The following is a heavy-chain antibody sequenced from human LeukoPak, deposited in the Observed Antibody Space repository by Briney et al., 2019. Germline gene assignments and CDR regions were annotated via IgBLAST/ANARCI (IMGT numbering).Heavy chain of an antibody. V-gene: IGHV3-74*01. Sequence: GGSLRLSCAGSGFTLSSNWMHWVRQAPGKGLVWVSRFYSDGSRTNYADSVKGRFTISRDNSKNTLYLQMNSLRAEDTAVYYCAKDPTRGITPLYMDVWGKGTTVTVSS. J-gene: IGHJ6*03. CDR3: AKDPTRGITPLYMDV. CDR1: GFTLSSNW. D-gene: IGHD3-16*01. CDR2: FYSDGSRT.